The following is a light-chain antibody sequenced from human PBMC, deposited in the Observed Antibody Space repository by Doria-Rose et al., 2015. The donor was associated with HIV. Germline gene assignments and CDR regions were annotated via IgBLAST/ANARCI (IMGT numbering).Light chain of an antibody. CDR1: SNDVGSYNL. CDR2: EVN. V-gene: IGLV2-23*02. J-gene: IGLJ1*01. Sequence: QSALIQPASVSGSPGQSIAISCTGTSNDVGSYNLVSWYQQHPGKAPKLMIYEVNKRPSGVSYRFSGSKSGNTASLTISGLQAEDEADYYCCSYAGTPLVFGSGTKVTGL. CDR3: CSYAGTPLV.